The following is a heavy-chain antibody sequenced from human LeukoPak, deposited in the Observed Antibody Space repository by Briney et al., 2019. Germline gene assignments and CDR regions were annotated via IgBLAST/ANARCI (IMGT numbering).Heavy chain of an antibody. Sequence: GGSLRLSCGASGFTVSSNYVSWVRQAPGKGLEWVSVIYSDGRIHYADSVKGRFTISRDDSKNTLYLQMNSLRAEDTAVYYCARESGYSYGLAGFYDYWGQGTLVTVSS. V-gene: IGHV3-53*01. CDR2: IYSDGRI. J-gene: IGHJ4*02. D-gene: IGHD5-18*01. CDR3: ARESGYSYGLAGFYDY. CDR1: GFTVSSNY.